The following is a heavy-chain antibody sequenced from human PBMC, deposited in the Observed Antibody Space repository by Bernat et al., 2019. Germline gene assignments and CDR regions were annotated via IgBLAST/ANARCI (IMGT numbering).Heavy chain of an antibody. Sequence: EVQLVESGGGLVKPGGSLRLSCAASGIAFSTYSMNWVRQAPGKGLEWVSYISRSSTYKQYTDSVKGRFTISRDDAKNSLYLQMNSLRAEDTAVYYCAKVHSSGWYVSGYWGQGTLVTVSS. CDR2: ISRSSTYK. CDR1: GIAFSTYS. CDR3: AKVHSSGWYVSGY. J-gene: IGHJ4*02. D-gene: IGHD6-19*01. V-gene: IGHV3-21*05.